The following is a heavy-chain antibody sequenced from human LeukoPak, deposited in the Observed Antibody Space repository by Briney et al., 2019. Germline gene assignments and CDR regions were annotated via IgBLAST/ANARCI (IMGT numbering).Heavy chain of an antibody. CDR2: IYYSGST. CDR1: GGSISSYY. D-gene: IGHD1-26*01. CDR3: ASGRKWELQPLYVS. Sequence: NPSETLSLTCTVSGGSISSYYWSWIRQPPGRGLEWIGYIYYSGSTNYNPSLKSRVTISVDTSKNQFSLKLSSVTAADTAVYYCASGRKWELQPLYVSWGQGTLVTVSS. J-gene: IGHJ4*02. V-gene: IGHV4-59*01.